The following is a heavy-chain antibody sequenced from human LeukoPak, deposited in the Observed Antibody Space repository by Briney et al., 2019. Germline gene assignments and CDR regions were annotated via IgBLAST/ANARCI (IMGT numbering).Heavy chain of an antibody. V-gene: IGHV3-30*02. CDR3: AKANRDHLSHYYGVDV. CDR2: IRHDGTET. D-gene: IGHD3-10*01. Sequence: GGSLRLSCAASGFSFSSYGMHWLRQAPGKGPESVALIRHDGTETYHADSVKGRFTISRDDSKSTFYLQMNSLRPEDTAVYYCAKANRDHLSHYYGVDVWGPGTAV. J-gene: IGHJ6*02. CDR1: GFSFSSYG.